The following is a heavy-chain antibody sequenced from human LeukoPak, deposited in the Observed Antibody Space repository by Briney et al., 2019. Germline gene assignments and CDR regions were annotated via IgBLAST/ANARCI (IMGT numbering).Heavy chain of an antibody. CDR2: ISGDGDST. J-gene: IGHJ5*02. D-gene: IGHD1-26*01. Sequence: GGSLRLSCVASGFTLHDYALHRVRQAPGKGLEWISLISGDGDSTYYADSVKGRFTISRDNSKNSLYLQMSSLRTEDTALYYCAKGVRSGTYYNCFDPWGQGTLVTVSS. CDR1: GFTLHDYA. CDR3: AKGVRSGTYYNCFDP. V-gene: IGHV3-43*02.